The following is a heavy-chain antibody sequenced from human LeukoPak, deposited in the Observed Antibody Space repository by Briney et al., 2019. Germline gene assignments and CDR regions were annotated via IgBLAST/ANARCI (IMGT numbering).Heavy chain of an antibody. CDR2: ISDTGRDI. V-gene: IGHV3-21*04. J-gene: IGHJ4*02. CDR3: AKGLFSAYDKYLDS. Sequence: GGSLRLSCAGSGFAFESFTVTWVRQAPGKGLEWVSLISDTGRDINYADSVRGRFTISRDNTKNSLFLQMGSLRVEDTAIYYCAKGLFSAYDKYLDSWGQGTLVTVSS. CDR1: GFAFESFT. D-gene: IGHD5-12*01.